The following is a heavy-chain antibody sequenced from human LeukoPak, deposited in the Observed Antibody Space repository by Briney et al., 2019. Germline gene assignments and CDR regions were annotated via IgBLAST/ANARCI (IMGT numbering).Heavy chain of an antibody. Sequence: GGSLRLSCAASGFTFSSYGMSWVRQAPGKGLEWVSAITGSGGSTYYADSVKGRFTISRDNSKNTLYLQMNSLRAEDTAVYYCAKADTALVEDYYFDYWGQGTLVTVSS. V-gene: IGHV3-23*01. CDR1: GFTFSSYG. CDR2: ITGSGGST. D-gene: IGHD5-18*01. CDR3: AKADTALVEDYYFDY. J-gene: IGHJ4*01.